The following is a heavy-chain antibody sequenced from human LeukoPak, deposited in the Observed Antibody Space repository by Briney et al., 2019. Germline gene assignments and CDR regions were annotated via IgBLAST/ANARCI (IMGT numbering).Heavy chain of an antibody. V-gene: IGHV3-21*01. CDR3: ARGPYAYCGGDCYWMDV. J-gene: IGHJ6*02. Sequence: GRSLRLSCAPSGLTFRSHRMNWVSQDPGKWLECDSSISSSSSYIYHADSVKGRFTISGDNAKNTLYLQMNRLRAEDTAVYYCARGPYAYCGGDCYWMDVWGQGTTVTVSS. D-gene: IGHD2-21*02. CDR2: ISSSSSYI. CDR1: GLTFRSHR.